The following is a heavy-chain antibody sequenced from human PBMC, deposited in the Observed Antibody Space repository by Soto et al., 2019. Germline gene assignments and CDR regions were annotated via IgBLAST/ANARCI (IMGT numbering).Heavy chain of an antibody. D-gene: IGHD4-17*01. Sequence: GGSLRLSCAASWFTVRSKYMSWVRQAPGKGLEWVSVIYSGGSTYYADSVKGRFTISRDNSKNTLYLQMNSLRAEDTAVYYCARDRRYGGNYDYWGQGTLVTVSS. CDR3: ARDRRYGGNYDY. J-gene: IGHJ4*02. CDR1: WFTVRSKY. CDR2: IYSGGST. V-gene: IGHV3-53*01.